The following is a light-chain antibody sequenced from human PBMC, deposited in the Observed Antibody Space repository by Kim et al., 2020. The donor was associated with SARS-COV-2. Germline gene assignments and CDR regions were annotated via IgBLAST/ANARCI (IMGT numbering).Light chain of an antibody. CDR1: QSVSTY. V-gene: IGKV3-11*01. Sequence: SPGERATLSCRASQSVSTYLAWYQQKPGQAPRLLIYAASNRATGIPARFSGSGSGTDFTLTISSLEPEDSAVYYCQQRSNWPPWTFGQGTKVDIK. J-gene: IGKJ1*01. CDR3: QQRSNWPPWT. CDR2: AAS.